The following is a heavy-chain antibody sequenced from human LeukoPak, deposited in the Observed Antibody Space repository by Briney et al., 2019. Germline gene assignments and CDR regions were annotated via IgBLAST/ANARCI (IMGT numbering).Heavy chain of an antibody. CDR1: GGSISSYY. Sequence: SETLSLTCTISGGSISSYYWSWIRQPPGKGLEWIGYIYYSGSTNYNPSLKSRVTISVDTSKNQFSLKLSSVTAADTAVYYCARGIVATTPGWFDPWGQGTLVTVSS. J-gene: IGHJ5*02. CDR2: IYYSGST. CDR3: ARGIVATTPGWFDP. D-gene: IGHD5-12*01. V-gene: IGHV4-59*01.